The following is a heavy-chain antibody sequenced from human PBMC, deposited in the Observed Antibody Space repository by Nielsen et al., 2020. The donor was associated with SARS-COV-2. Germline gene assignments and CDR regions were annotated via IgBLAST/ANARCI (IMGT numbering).Heavy chain of an antibody. D-gene: IGHD2-21*02. Sequence: GESLKISCAASGFTFSNYAMCWVRQAPGKGLEWVANINQDGSEKYYVDSVKGRFTISRDNAKNSLYLQMNSLRADDTAVHYCARGTEGYCGGDCYYFDYWGQGTLVTVSS. CDR1: GFTFSNYA. V-gene: IGHV3-7*05. CDR2: INQDGSEK. CDR3: ARGTEGYCGGDCYYFDY. J-gene: IGHJ4*02.